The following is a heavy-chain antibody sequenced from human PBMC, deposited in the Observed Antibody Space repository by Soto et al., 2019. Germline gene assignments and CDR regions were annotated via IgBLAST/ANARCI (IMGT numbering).Heavy chain of an antibody. CDR3: AKDGREYSSGLEGWFDP. J-gene: IGHJ5*02. V-gene: IGHV3-23*01. D-gene: IGHD6-19*01. CDR1: GFTFSSYA. CDR2: ISGSGGST. Sequence: PGGSLRLSCAASGFTFSSYAMSWVRQAPGKGLEWVSAISGSGGSTYYADSVKGRFTISRDNSKNTLYLQMNSLRAEDTAVYYCAKDGREYSSGLEGWFDPWGQGTLVTVSS.